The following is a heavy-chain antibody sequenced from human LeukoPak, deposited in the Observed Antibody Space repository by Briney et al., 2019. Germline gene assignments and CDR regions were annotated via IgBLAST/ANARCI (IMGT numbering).Heavy chain of an antibody. CDR2: IIPILGIA. J-gene: IGHJ4*02. Sequence: SVKVSCKASGGTFSSYAISWVRQAPGQGLEWMGRIIPILGIANYAQKFQGRVTITADKSTSTAYMELSSLRSEDTAVYYCVRALRITMIVVDWGQGTLVTVSS. D-gene: IGHD3-22*01. CDR1: GGTFSSYA. CDR3: VRALRITMIVVD. V-gene: IGHV1-69*04.